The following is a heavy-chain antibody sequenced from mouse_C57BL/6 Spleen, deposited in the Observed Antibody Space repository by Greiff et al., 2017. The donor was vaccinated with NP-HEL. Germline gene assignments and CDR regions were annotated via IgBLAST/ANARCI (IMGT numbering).Heavy chain of an antibody. J-gene: IGHJ2*01. V-gene: IGHV1-22*01. CDR3: ASRGYDYVGYFDY. CDR2: INPNNGGT. CDR1: GYTFTDYH. D-gene: IGHD2-4*01. Sequence: EVQLQQSGPELVKPGASVKMSCKASGYTFTDYHMHWVKQSHGKSLEWIGYINPNNGGTSYNQKFKGKATLTVNKSSSTAYMELRSLTSEDSAVYYCASRGYDYVGYFDYWGQGTTLTVAS.